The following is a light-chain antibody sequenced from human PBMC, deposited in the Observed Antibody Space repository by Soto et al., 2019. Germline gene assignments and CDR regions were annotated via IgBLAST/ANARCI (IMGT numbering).Light chain of an antibody. CDR3: ISYTGGTVV. CDR1: SSDVGIYIS. Sequence: QSALPQPHSASGSPGQSVTISCTGTSSDVGIYISVSWYHHHPGKAPQLIIYEINSRPSGVPDRFSGSKSDNTASLTVSGLPTEDEAEYYCISYTGGTVVCGGGTTLTVL. V-gene: IGLV2-8*01. J-gene: IGLJ2*01. CDR2: EIN.